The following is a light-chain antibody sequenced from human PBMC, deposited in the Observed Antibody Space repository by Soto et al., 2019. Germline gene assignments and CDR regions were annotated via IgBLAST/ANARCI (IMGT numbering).Light chain of an antibody. CDR3: CSYAGSYIV. V-gene: IGLV2-11*01. CDR2: DVS. J-gene: IGLJ1*01. CDR1: SSDVGGYNY. Sequence: QSVLTQPRAVSGSPGQSVTISCTGTSSDVGGYNYVSWYHQHPGKAPKLMIYDVSKRPSGVPDRFSGSKSGSTASLTISGLQAEDEADYYCCSYAGSYIVFGTGTKLTVL.